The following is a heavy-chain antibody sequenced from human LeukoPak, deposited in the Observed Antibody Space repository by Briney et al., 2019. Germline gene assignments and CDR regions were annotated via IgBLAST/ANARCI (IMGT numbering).Heavy chain of an antibody. CDR3: ARDISRGWYSWFDP. CDR1: GGSISSYY. J-gene: IGHJ5*02. D-gene: IGHD6-19*01. V-gene: IGHV4-59*01. Sequence: SETLSLTCTVSGGSISSYYWNWIRQPPGKGLEWIGYIYNTGTTYHNPSLKSRVTISVDTSKNQFSLKLRSVTAADTAVYYCARDISRGWYSWFDPWGQGTLVTVSS. CDR2: IYNTGTT.